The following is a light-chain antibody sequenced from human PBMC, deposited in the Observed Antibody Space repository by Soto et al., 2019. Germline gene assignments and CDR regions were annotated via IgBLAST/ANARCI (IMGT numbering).Light chain of an antibody. CDR1: SSDVGGYNY. Sequence: QCVLTQPASVSGAAGQAITISCTGTSSDVGGYNYVSWYQQHPGKAPKLMIYDVSNRPSGVSNRFSGSKSGNTASLTISGLQAEDEADYYCSSYTSSSRVFGTGTKVTVL. V-gene: IGLV2-14*01. CDR2: DVS. J-gene: IGLJ1*01. CDR3: SSYTSSSRV.